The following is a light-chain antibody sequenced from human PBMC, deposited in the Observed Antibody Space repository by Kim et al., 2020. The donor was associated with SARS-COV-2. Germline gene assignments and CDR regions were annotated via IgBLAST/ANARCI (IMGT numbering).Light chain of an antibody. J-gene: IGLJ3*02. V-gene: IGLV3-9*01. CDR2: RDS. CDR3: QVWDSSTAWV. Sequence: VALGQTARITCGGNNIGSKNVHWYQQKPGQAPVLVIYRDSNRPSGIPERFSGSNSGNTATLTISIAQAGDEADYYCQVWDSSTAWVFGGGTQLTVL. CDR1: NIGSKN.